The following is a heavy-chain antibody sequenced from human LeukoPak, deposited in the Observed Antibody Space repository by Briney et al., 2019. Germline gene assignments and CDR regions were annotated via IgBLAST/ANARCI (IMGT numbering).Heavy chain of an antibody. V-gene: IGHV4-4*07. CDR1: GDSISGYY. CDR3: ARDLGGYNYGYSFDY. Sequence: PSETLSLTCTASGDSISGYYWNWIRQPAGKGLEWIGRIYTSGSTNYNPSLNSRVTMSVDTSKNQFSLKLFSVTAADTAVYYCARDLGGYNYGYSFDYWGQGTLVTVSS. D-gene: IGHD5-18*01. CDR2: IYTSGST. J-gene: IGHJ4*02.